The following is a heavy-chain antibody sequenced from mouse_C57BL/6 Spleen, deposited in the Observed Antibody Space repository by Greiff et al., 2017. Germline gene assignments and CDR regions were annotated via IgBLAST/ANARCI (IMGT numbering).Heavy chain of an antibody. CDR3: TTPYGNYYVWFAY. J-gene: IGHJ3*01. D-gene: IGHD2-1*01. Sequence: EVHLVESGAELVRPGASVKLSCTASGFNIKDDYMHWVKQRPEQGLEWIGWIDPENGDTEYASKFQGKATITVDKSSNTAYLQLSSLTSEDAVVYYCTTPYGNYYVWFAYWGQGTLVTVSA. CDR2: IDPENGDT. CDR1: GFNIKDDY. V-gene: IGHV14-4*01.